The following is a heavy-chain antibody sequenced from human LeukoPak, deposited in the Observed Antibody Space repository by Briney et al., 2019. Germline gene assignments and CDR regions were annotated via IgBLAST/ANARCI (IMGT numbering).Heavy chain of an antibody. Sequence: PGGSLRLSCAASGFTFGSSSYWMHWVRQAPGKGLVWVSRINSDGSSTNYADSVKGRFTISRDNAKNTLYLQMNSLRVDDTAVYSCAKGRGFSAYAWGQGTLVTVSS. CDR2: INSDGSST. J-gene: IGHJ4*02. CDR3: AKGRGFSAYA. V-gene: IGHV3-74*01. CDR1: GFTFGSSSYW. D-gene: IGHD5-12*01.